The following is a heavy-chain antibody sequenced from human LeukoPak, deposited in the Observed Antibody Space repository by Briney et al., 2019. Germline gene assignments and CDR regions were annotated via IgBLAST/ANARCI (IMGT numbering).Heavy chain of an antibody. Sequence: ASVKVSCKASDYTVTSYGISWVRQAPGQGLEWMGWISAYNGNTNYAQKLQGRVTMTTDTSTSTAYMELRSLRSDDTAVYYCARDEWELTTPPDWGQGTLVTLSS. J-gene: IGHJ4*02. D-gene: IGHD1-26*01. CDR3: ARDEWELTTPPD. CDR2: ISAYNGNT. CDR1: DYTVTSYG. V-gene: IGHV1-18*01.